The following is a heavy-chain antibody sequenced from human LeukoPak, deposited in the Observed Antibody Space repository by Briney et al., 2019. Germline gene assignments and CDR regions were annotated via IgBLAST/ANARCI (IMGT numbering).Heavy chain of an antibody. Sequence: GGSLRLSCTASGFTFGVYAMSWFRQPPGKGLEWVGFIRSKAYGGTTEYAASVKGRFTISRDDSKSIAYLQMNSLKTEDTAVYYCTRDLNGDYGFAFDIWGQGTMVTVSS. V-gene: IGHV3-49*03. CDR1: GFTFGVYA. CDR2: IRSKAYGGTT. J-gene: IGHJ3*02. D-gene: IGHD4-17*01. CDR3: TRDLNGDYGFAFDI.